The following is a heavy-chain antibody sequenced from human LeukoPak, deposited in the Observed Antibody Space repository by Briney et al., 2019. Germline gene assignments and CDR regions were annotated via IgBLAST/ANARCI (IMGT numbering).Heavy chain of an antibody. J-gene: IGHJ4*02. D-gene: IGHD2-2*02. CDR2: IYTSGST. Sequence: SETLSLTCTVSCGSISSYYWSWIRQPAGKGLEWIGRIYTSGSTNYNPSLKSRVTMSVDTSKNQFSLKLSSVTAADTAVYYCARGTPNQLLYHPFDYWGQGTLVTVSS. V-gene: IGHV4-4*07. CDR1: CGSISSYY. CDR3: ARGTPNQLLYHPFDY.